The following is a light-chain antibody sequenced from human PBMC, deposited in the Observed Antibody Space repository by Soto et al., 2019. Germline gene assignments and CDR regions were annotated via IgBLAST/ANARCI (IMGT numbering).Light chain of an antibody. V-gene: IGKV1-5*01. Sequence: GDRVTITCRASQSISSWLAWYQQKPGKAPKVLIYDASNLEYGVPSRFSGSGFGTEFILTISSLQPDDFATYYCQHYSAFSVTFGQGTKVDIK. CDR3: QHYSAFSVT. CDR2: DAS. CDR1: QSISSW. J-gene: IGKJ1*01.